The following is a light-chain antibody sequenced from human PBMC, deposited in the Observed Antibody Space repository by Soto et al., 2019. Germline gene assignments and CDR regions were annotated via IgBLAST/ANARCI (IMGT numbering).Light chain of an antibody. J-gene: IGLJ1*01. CDR3: CSYAGSYTYV. CDR1: SSDVGSYDY. CDR2: DVS. V-gene: IGLV2-11*01. Sequence: SVLTQPRSVSGSPGQSVTISCTGTSSDVGSYDYVSWYQQHPGKAPKLMIYDVSKRPSGVPDRFSGSKSGNTASLTISGLQAEDETDYYCCSYAGSYTYVFGTGTKVT.